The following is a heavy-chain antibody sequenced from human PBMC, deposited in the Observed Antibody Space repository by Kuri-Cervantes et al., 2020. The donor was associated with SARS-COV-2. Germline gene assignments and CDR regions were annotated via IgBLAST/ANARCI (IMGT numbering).Heavy chain of an antibody. V-gene: IGHV3-30-3*01. J-gene: IGHJ4*02. CDR3: ARDRSTHYFDY. CDR2: ISYDGSNK. Sequence: GESLKISCEVSGFLFSASAIHWVRQASGKGLEWAAVISYDGSNKYYADSVKGRFTISRDNSKNTLYLQMNSLRAEDTAVYYCARDRSTHYFDYWGQGTLVTVSS. CDR1: GFLFSASA.